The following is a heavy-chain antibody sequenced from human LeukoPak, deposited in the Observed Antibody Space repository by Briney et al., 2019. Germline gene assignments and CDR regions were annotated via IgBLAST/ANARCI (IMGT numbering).Heavy chain of an antibody. Sequence: GGSLRLSCAASGFIFSTYVMHWVRQAPGKGLEWVAVIWDDGSDKYYADSVKGRFTISRDNSKNTVYLQMNSLRAEDTAVYYCARDRYSSGWSSGTDYWGQGTLVTVSS. CDR2: IWDDGSDK. CDR1: GFIFSTYV. J-gene: IGHJ4*02. D-gene: IGHD6-19*01. V-gene: IGHV3-33*01. CDR3: ARDRYSSGWSSGTDY.